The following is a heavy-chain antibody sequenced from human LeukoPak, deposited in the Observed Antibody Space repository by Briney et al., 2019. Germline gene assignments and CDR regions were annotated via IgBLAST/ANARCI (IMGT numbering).Heavy chain of an antibody. CDR2: IWYDGSNK. Sequence: PGGSLRLSCAASGFTFRSYGMHWVRQAPGKGLEWVAVIWYDGSNKFYADSVKGRFTISRDNSKNTLYLQINSLRAEDTAVYYCAKQDQPLCFDHWGQGTLVTVSS. D-gene: IGHD2-2*01. CDR3: AKQDQPLCFDH. J-gene: IGHJ4*02. CDR1: GFTFRSYG. V-gene: IGHV3-33*06.